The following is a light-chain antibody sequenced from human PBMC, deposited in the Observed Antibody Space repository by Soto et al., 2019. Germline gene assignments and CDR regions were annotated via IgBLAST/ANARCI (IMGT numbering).Light chain of an antibody. J-gene: IGKJ3*01. Sequence: EIVMTQSPATLSVSPGERATLSCRASQSVSSNLAWYQQKPGQAPRLLIYGASTRATGIPARFSGSGSWTEFTLTISSLQSEDFAVDYCQQYNNWPGTFGPGTKVDIK. CDR2: GAS. CDR1: QSVSSN. CDR3: QQYNNWPGT. V-gene: IGKV3-15*01.